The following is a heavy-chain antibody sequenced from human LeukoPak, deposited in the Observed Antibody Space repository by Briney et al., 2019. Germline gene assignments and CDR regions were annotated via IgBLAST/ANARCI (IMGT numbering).Heavy chain of an antibody. CDR1: GDSITTNSYW. V-gene: IGHV4-39*01. Sequence: PSETLSLTCSLSGDSITTNSYWWGWIRQSPGKGLEWIGSIYSSGNSYYNPSLKSRATISPDTSKNQYSLRLTSVTAADTAVYYYARRGDILTDYAFDYWGQGTLVTVSS. CDR2: IYSSGNS. J-gene: IGHJ4*02. CDR3: ARRGDILTDYAFDY. D-gene: IGHD3-9*01.